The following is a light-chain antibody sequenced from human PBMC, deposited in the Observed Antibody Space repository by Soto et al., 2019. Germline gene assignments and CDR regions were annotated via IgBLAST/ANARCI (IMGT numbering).Light chain of an antibody. CDR2: SAS. Sequence: DIQMTQSPSSLSTSVGDRVTITCRASQRINIYLNWYRQKPGKAPELLIYSASNLQSGVPSRFSGSGSGTDFTLTISSLQPEDFAVYYCRHYGSLSWTFGQGTKVDI. J-gene: IGKJ1*01. V-gene: IGKV1-39*01. CDR3: RHYGSLSWT. CDR1: QRINIY.